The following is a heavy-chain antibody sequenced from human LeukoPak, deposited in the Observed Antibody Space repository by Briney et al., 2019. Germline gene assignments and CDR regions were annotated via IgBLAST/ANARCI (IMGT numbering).Heavy chain of an antibody. Sequence: GGSLRLSCAASGFTFGSYGMNWVRQAPGKGLEWVSYIRTSSSTTYYADSVKGRFTISRDNANNSLYLQMSSLRPEGTAVYYCAREYSSSSGRAFDIWGQGTMVTVSS. CDR1: GFTFGSYG. J-gene: IGHJ3*02. D-gene: IGHD6-6*01. CDR2: IRTSSSTT. V-gene: IGHV3-48*01. CDR3: AREYSSSSGRAFDI.